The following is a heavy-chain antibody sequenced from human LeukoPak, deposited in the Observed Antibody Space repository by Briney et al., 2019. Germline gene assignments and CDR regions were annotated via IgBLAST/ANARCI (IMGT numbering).Heavy chain of an antibody. CDR1: GFTFTSYG. CDR2: ISAYNGNT. J-gene: IGHJ4*02. D-gene: IGHD3-10*01. CDR3: ASLYGSGSPFDY. V-gene: IGHV1-18*01. Sequence: GASVKVSCKASGFTFTSYGISWVRQAPGQGLEWMGWISAYNGNTNHAQKLQGRVTMTTDTSTTTAYMELRSLRSDDTAVYYCASLYGSGSPFDYWGQGTLVTVSS.